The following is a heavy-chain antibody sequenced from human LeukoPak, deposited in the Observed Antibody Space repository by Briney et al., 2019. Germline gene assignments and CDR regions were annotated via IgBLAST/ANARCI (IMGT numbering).Heavy chain of an antibody. CDR3: ARDLVADKGFDY. J-gene: IGHJ4*02. D-gene: IGHD2-15*01. V-gene: IGHV1-69*04. CDR1: GGTFSSYA. CDR2: IIPILGIA. Sequence: SVKVSCKASGGTFSSYAISWVRQAPGQGLEWMGRIIPILGIANYAQKFQGRVTITADKSTSTAYMELSSLRSEDTAVYYCARDLVADKGFDYWGQGTLVTVSS.